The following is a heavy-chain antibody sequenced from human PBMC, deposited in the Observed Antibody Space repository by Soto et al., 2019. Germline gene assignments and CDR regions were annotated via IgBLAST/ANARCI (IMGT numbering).Heavy chain of an antibody. CDR3: ASAGGQLERRNYYSDMDI. CDR1: GYTFTSYP. D-gene: IGHD1-1*01. J-gene: IGHJ6*03. Sequence: ASVKVSRKASGYTFTSYPIHCVRLAPGQGLEWMGWINPNSGGTNYAQKFQGWVTMTRDTSISTAYMELSRLRSDDTAVYYCASAGGQLERRNYYSDMDIWGKGTTVTVYS. V-gene: IGHV1-2*04. CDR2: INPNSGGT.